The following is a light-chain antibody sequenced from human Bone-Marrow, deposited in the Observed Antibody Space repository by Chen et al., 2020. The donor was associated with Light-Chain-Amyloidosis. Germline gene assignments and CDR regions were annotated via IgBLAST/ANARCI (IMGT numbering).Light chain of an antibody. CDR2: RDT. CDR1: DLPTKY. CDR3: QSADSSGTYEVI. V-gene: IGLV3-25*03. Sequence: SYELTQPPSVSVSPGQTARITCSGDDLPTKYAYWYQQKPGQAPVLVIHRDTERPSGLSERFSGSNSGTTATLTISGVQAEDEADYHCQSADSSGTYEVIFGGGTKLTVL. J-gene: IGLJ2*01.